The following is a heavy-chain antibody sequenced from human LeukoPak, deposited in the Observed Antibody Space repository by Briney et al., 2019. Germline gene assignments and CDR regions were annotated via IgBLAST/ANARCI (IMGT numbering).Heavy chain of an antibody. CDR3: ARTYSTATKEVRGVID. CDR1: GGTFSSYA. Sequence: GASVKVSCKASGGTFSSYAISWVRQAPGQGLEWMGWMNPNSGNTGYAQKFQGRVTMTRNTSISTAYMELSSLRSEDTAVYYCARTYSTATKEVRGVIDWGQGTLVTVSS. V-gene: IGHV1-8*02. D-gene: IGHD3-10*01. J-gene: IGHJ4*02. CDR2: MNPNSGNT.